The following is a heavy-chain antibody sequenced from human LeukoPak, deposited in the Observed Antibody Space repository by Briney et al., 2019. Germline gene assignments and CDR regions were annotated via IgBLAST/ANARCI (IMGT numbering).Heavy chain of an antibody. CDR2: ISSSSSTI. D-gene: IGHD6-19*01. V-gene: IGHV3-48*01. CDR3: ARAITLAGTFY. J-gene: IGHJ4*02. Sequence: GGSLRLSCAASGFTFSSYSMNWVRQAPGQGLEWVSYISSSSSTIYYADSVKGRFTISRDNAKNSLYLQMNSLRAEDTAVYYCARAITLAGTFYWGQGTLVTVSS. CDR1: GFTFSSYS.